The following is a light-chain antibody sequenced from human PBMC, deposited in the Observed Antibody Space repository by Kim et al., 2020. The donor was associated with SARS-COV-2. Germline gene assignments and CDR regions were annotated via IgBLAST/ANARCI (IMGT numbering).Light chain of an antibody. CDR2: DNN. CDR1: NSNIGNNY. CDR3: GTWDSSLSVFYV. V-gene: IGLV1-51*01. J-gene: IGLJ1*01. Sequence: QSVLTQPPSVSAAPGQKVTISCSGSNSNIGNNYVSWYQQLPGIAPRLLIDDNNKRPTGIPDRSSGSKSGTSATLGITGLQTGDEADYYCGTWDSSLSVFYVFGTGTKVTVL.